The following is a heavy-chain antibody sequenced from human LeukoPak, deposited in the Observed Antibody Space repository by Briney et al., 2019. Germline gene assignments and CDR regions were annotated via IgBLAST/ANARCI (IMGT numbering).Heavy chain of an antibody. Sequence: ASVKVSCKVSRYTLTELSMHWVRQAPGKGLEWMGGFDPEDGETIYAQKFQGRVTMTEDTSTDTAYMELSSLRSEDTAVYYCATGDTAMEPFGYWGQGTLVTVSS. CDR1: RYTLTELS. V-gene: IGHV1-24*01. CDR2: FDPEDGET. CDR3: ATGDTAMEPFGY. D-gene: IGHD5-18*01. J-gene: IGHJ4*02.